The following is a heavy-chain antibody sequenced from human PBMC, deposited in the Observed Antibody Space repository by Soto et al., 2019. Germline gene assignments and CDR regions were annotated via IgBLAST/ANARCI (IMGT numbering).Heavy chain of an antibody. CDR3: ARVSGHGSNYVFFA. CDR2: INPSGGST. V-gene: IGHV1-46*04. CDR1: GYTLTSYY. Sequence: GASVKVSCKASGYTLTSYYMHWVRQAPRQGLEWMGIINPSGGSTTYAQNLQGRVTMTRDTSTSTVYMELSSLRSEDTAVYYCARVSGHGSNYVFFAWGQGTLVTVSS. D-gene: IGHD5-12*01. J-gene: IGHJ5*02.